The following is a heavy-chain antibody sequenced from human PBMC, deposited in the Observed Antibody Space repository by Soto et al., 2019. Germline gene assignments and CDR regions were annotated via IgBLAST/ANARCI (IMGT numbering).Heavy chain of an antibody. CDR3: ARDFGDYYGSGSYLEGYFDY. D-gene: IGHD3-10*01. CDR2: IWYDGSNK. J-gene: IGHJ4*02. V-gene: IGHV3-33*01. CDR1: GFTFSSYG. Sequence: GGSLRLSYAASGFTFSSYGMHWVRQAPGKGLEWVAVIWYDGSNKYYADSVKGRFTISRDNSKNTLYLQMNSLRAEDTAVYYCARDFGDYYGSGSYLEGYFDYWGQGTLVTVSS.